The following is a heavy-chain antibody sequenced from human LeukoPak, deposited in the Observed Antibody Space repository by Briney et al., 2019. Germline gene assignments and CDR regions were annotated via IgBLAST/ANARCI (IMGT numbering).Heavy chain of an antibody. Sequence: SETLSLTCTVSGGSISSSSYYWGWIRQPPGKGLEWIGSIYYSGSTYYNPSLKSRVTISVDTSKNQFSLKLSSVTAADTAVYYCARSSGRAGYYYYGMDVWGQGTTVTVSS. J-gene: IGHJ6*02. CDR2: IYYSGST. CDR1: GGSISSSSYY. V-gene: IGHV4-39*07. CDR3: ARSSGRAGYYYYGMDV. D-gene: IGHD3-10*01.